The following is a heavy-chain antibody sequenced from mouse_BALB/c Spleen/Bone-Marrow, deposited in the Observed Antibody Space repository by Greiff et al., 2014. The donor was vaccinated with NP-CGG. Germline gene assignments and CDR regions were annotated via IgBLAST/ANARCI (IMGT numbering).Heavy chain of an antibody. D-gene: IGHD1-2*01. CDR3: SRGVDHYSWFAY. CDR1: GFTFSSYG. J-gene: IGHJ3*01. Sequence: VQLKESGGGLVQPGGSLKLSCAASGFTFSSYGMSWVRQTPDKRLELVANINSDGGSTDYLDSVKGRFTISRDDAKNTLNLQMSSLKSEDTAMYYCSRGVDHYSWFAYWGQGTLVTVSA. V-gene: IGHV5-6-3*01. CDR2: INSDGGST.